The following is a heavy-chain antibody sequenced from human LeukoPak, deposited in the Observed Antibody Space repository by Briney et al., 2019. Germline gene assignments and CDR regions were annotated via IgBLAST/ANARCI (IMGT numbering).Heavy chain of an antibody. V-gene: IGHV1-18*01. J-gene: IGHJ5*01. CDR1: GYSFTDHG. Sequence: GASVKVSCTASGYSFTDHGITWVRQAPGQGLEWMGWISGYKGLTKYAQKFQGRVTMTTDTSTTTVYMELRSLRPDDTAVYYCARDVGSTSTNWFDSWGQGTLVTVSS. CDR2: ISGYKGLT. CDR3: ARDVGSTSTNWFDS. D-gene: IGHD2-2*01.